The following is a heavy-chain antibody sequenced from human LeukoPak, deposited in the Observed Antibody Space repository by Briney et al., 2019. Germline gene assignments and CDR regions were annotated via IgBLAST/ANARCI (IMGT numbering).Heavy chain of an antibody. J-gene: IGHJ4*02. CDR2: IYYSGST. V-gene: IGHV4-59*01. Sequence: SETLSLTCTVSGGSISSYFWSWVRQPPGKGLEWIGYIYYSGSTNYNPSLKSRVTISVDTSKNQFSLRLASVTTADTAVYYCARDRWLGYWGQGTLVTVSS. CDR3: ARDRWLGY. CDR1: GGSISSYF. D-gene: IGHD5-12*01.